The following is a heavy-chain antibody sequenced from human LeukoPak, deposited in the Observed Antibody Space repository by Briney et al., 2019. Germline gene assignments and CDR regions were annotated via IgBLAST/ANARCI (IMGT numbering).Heavy chain of an antibody. CDR3: ARDGKQQWLVYFTFDY. CDR2: IWYDGSNK. CDR1: GFTFSSYG. V-gene: IGHV3-33*01. Sequence: GRSLRLSCAASGFTFSSYGMHWVRQAPGKGLEWVAVIWYDGSNKYYADSVKGRFTISRDNSKNTLYLQMNSLRAEDTAVYYCARDGKQQWLVYFTFDYWGQGTLVTVSS. J-gene: IGHJ4*02. D-gene: IGHD6-19*01.